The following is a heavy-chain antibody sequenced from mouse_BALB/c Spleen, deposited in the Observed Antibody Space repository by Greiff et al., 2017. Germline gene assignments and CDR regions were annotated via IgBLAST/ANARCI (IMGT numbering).Heavy chain of an antibody. CDR3: ARQSPLRYFDY. CDR1: GFTFSSYY. J-gene: IGHJ3*01. D-gene: IGHD1-1*01. V-gene: IGHV5-6-2*01. Sequence: EVKLMESGGGLVKLGGSLKLSCAASGFTFSSYYMSWVRQTPEKRLELVAAINSNGGSTYYPDTVKGRFTISRDNAKNTLYLQMSSLKSEDTALYYCARQSPLRYFDYWGQGTLVTVSA. CDR2: INSNGGST.